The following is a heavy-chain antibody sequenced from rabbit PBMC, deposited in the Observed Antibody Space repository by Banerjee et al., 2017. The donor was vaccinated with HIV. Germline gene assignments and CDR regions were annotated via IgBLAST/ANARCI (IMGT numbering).Heavy chain of an antibody. CDR3: ARERYVGYAGYGYPL. V-gene: IGHV1S45*01. CDR1: GFSFSSSYY. Sequence: QEQLVESGGGLVQPEGSLTLTCTASGFSFSSSYYMCWVRQAPGKGLEWIACIYGGISATTWYANWAKGRFTISGTSSTTVTLQMTSLTAADTATYFCARERYVGYAGYGYPLWGPGTLVTVS. CDR2: IYGGISATT. J-gene: IGHJ4*01. D-gene: IGHD7-1*01.